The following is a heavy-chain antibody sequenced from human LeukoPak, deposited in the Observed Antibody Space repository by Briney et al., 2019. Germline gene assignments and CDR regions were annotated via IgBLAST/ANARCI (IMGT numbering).Heavy chain of an antibody. D-gene: IGHD6-19*01. CDR2: MNPNSGDT. CDR1: GYTFTSYD. V-gene: IGHV1-8*01. CDR3: ARDKDMAVPGY. Sequence: ASVKVSCKASGYTFTSYDINWVRQATGQGLEWMGRMNPNSGDTGFAQKFQGRLTMTRSTSISTAYMELSSLRSKDTAVYYCARDKDMAVPGYWGQGTLVTVSS. J-gene: IGHJ4*02.